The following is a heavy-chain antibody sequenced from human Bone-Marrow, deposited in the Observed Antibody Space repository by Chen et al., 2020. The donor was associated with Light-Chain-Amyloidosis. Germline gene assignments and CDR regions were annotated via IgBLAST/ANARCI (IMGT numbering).Heavy chain of an antibody. D-gene: IGHD3-16*01. J-gene: IGHJ4*02. CDR2: IYSGGST. CDR3: VGGGD. CDR1: GFIVSNNY. Sequence: EVQLVESGGGLVEPGGSLGLSCAASGFIVSNNYMNWVRQAPGRGLEWVSVIYSGGSTYYPDPVKGRFTIPRHNSKTTLYLKMTSLRAGDPAVYYGVGGGDWGQGTLVTVSS. V-gene: IGHV3-53*04.